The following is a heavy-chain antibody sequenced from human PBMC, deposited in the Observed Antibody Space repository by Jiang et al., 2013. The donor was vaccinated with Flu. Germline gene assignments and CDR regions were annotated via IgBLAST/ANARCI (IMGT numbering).Heavy chain of an antibody. Sequence: LLKPSETLSLTCTVSGGSISSYYWSWIRQPPGKGLEWIGYIYYSGSTNYNPSLKSRVTISVDTSKNQFSLKLSSVTAADTAVYYCARLDSYCSSTSCYRTLYYYYGMDVWGQGTTVTVSS. D-gene: IGHD2-2*02. CDR1: GGSISSYY. CDR3: ARLDSYCSSTSCYRTLYYYYGMDV. J-gene: IGHJ6*02. CDR2: IYYSGST. V-gene: IGHV4-59*08.